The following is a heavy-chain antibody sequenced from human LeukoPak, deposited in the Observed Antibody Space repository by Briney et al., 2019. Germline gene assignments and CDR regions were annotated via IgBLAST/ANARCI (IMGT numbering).Heavy chain of an antibody. J-gene: IGHJ3*02. CDR2: ISAYNGNT. V-gene: IGHV1-18*04. Sequence: ASVKVSCKASGYTFTSYGISWVRQAPGQGLEWMGWISAYNGNTNYAQKLQGRVTMTTDTSTSTAYMELRSLRSDDTAVYYCAREIKSWGDPDAFDIWGQGTMVTVSS. CDR3: AREIKSWGDPDAFDI. CDR1: GYTFTSYG. D-gene: IGHD2-21*02.